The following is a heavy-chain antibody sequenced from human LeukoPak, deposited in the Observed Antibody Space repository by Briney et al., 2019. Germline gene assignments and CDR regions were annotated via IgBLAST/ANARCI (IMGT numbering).Heavy chain of an antibody. Sequence: ASVKVSCKASGYTFSDYGITWVRQAPGQGLEWMGWTNVHNGNINYAQKFQSRISMTTDTSTTTAFMELRSLRSDDTAVYYCARGIEGYDVLTGYYPWGQGTLVTVSS. V-gene: IGHV1-18*01. CDR1: GYTFSDYG. J-gene: IGHJ5*02. D-gene: IGHD3-9*01. CDR3: ARGIEGYDVLTGYYP. CDR2: TNVHNGNI.